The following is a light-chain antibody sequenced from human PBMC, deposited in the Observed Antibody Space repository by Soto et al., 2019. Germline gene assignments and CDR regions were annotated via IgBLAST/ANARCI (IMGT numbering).Light chain of an antibody. Sequence: QSALTQPASLSGSPGQSITISCTGTSSDVGGYNYVSWYQQHPGKAPKLMLYEVSDRPSGVSIRFSGSKSGNTASLTISGLQADDEADYYCSSYTTSSTLVFGGGTKVTVL. CDR3: SSYTTSSTLV. J-gene: IGLJ2*01. CDR1: SSDVGGYNY. V-gene: IGLV2-14*01. CDR2: EVS.